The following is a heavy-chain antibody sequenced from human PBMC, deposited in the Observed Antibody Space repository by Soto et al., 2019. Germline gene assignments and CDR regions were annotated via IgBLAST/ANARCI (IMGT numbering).Heavy chain of an antibody. CDR1: GDSISGYY. Sequence: QVQLQESGPGLVKPSETVSLICTVSGDSISGYYWSWIWQPAGKGLEWIGRIYSSGNANYNPSLKSRVSMSVDMSKNQFSLKVTSVTAADTAMYYCARGDVFDLWGQGTKVTVSS. J-gene: IGHJ3*01. V-gene: IGHV4-4*07. CDR2: IYSSGNA. CDR3: ARGDVFDL.